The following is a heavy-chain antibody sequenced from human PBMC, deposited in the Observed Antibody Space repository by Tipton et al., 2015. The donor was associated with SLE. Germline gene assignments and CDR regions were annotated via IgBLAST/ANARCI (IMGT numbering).Heavy chain of an antibody. D-gene: IGHD1-26*01. CDR1: GLTFDDYA. Sequence: SLRLSCAASGLTFDDYALHWVRQAPGKGLEWVSGISWNSNTMDYADSVKGRFSISRDNSKNTLYLQMNGLRPEDTAVYYCARQFSPGYSGSRAPAGAFDIWGQGTMVTVSS. J-gene: IGHJ3*02. V-gene: IGHV3-9*01. CDR3: ARQFSPGYSGSRAPAGAFDI. CDR2: ISWNSNTM.